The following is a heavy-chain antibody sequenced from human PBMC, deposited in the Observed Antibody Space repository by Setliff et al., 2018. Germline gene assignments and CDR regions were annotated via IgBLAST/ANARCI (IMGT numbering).Heavy chain of an antibody. V-gene: IGHV1-8*02. CDR2: MNPNSGNT. CDR3: ARGTLDLNWSGYYTGWFDP. J-gene: IGHJ5*02. Sequence: ASVKVSCKASGYTFTGYYMQWVRQAPGQGLEWMGWMNPNSGNTGYAEKFQGRVTMTRNTSISTAYMELSSLRSEDTAVYYCARGTLDLNWSGYYTGWFDPWGQGTPVTVSS. D-gene: IGHD3-3*01. CDR1: GYTFTGYY.